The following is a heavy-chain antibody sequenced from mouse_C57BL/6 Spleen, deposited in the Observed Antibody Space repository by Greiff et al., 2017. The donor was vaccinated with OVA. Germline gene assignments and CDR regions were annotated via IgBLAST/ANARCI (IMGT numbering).Heavy chain of an antibody. V-gene: IGHV5-6*01. Sequence: EVQGVESGGDLVKPGGSLKLSCAASGFTFSSYGMSWVRQTPDKRLEWVATISSGGSYTYYQDSVKGRFTISRDNAKNTLYLQMSSLKSEDTAMYYCARHDDYDEGDYWGQGTTLTVSS. CDR3: ARHDDYDEGDY. CDR1: GFTFSSYG. J-gene: IGHJ2*01. D-gene: IGHD2-4*01. CDR2: ISSGGSYT.